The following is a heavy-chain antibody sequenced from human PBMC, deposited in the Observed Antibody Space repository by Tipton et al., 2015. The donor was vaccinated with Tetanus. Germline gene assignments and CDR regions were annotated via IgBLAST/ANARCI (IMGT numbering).Heavy chain of an antibody. V-gene: IGHV1-69*01. CDR2: IIPIFGTA. CDR1: GGTFSSYA. J-gene: IGHJ4*02. CDR3: ARDGPLGYCSGGSCYSNYFDY. Sequence: QVQLVQSGAEVKKPGSSVKVSCKASGGTFSSYAISWVRQAPGQGLEWMGGIIPIFGTANYAQKFQGRVTITADESTSTAYMELSSLRSEDTAVYYCARDGPLGYCSGGSCYSNYFDYWGQGTLVTVSS. D-gene: IGHD2-15*01.